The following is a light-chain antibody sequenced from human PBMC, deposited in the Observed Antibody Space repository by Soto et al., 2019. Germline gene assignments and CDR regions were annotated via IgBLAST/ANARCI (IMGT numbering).Light chain of an antibody. Sequence: EIVLKQSPGTLSLSPGERATLSCRASQSVSTNYLAWYQQKPGQAPSLLLYGASSRATCIPDRFSGSGSGTDFTLTISRLEPEDFAVYYCQQYGSSSITFGQGTRLEIK. V-gene: IGKV3-20*01. J-gene: IGKJ5*01. CDR1: QSVSTNY. CDR2: GAS. CDR3: QQYGSSSIT.